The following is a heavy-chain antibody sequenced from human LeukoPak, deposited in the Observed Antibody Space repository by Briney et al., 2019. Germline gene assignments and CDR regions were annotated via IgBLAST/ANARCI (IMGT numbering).Heavy chain of an antibody. J-gene: IGHJ5*02. D-gene: IGHD6-13*01. V-gene: IGHV3-23*01. CDR3: AKENLLPSAGTLGS. CDR2: ISVSGSNT. CDR1: GFTFSTYV. Sequence: GGSLRLSCAASGFTFSTYVMVWVRRAPEKGLEWVSSISVSGSNTFYTDSVKGRYTISRDNSKNTLDLQMNRLRAEDTAIYYCAKENLLPSAGTLGSWGQGTLVTVSS.